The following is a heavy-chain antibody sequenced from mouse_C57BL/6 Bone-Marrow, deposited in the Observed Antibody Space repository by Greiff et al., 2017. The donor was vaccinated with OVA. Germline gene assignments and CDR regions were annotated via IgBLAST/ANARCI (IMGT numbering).Heavy chain of an antibody. D-gene: IGHD6-1*01. CDR3: ARPSPGDYAMDY. J-gene: IGHJ4*01. CDR2: IYPGSGST. CDR1: GYTFTSYW. Sequence: QVQLQQPGAELVKPGASVKMSCKASGYTFTSYWITWVKQRPGQGLEWIGDIYPGSGSTNYNEKFKSKATLTVDTSSSTAYMQRSSLTSEDSAVYDCARPSPGDYAMDYWGQGTSVTVSS. V-gene: IGHV1-55*01.